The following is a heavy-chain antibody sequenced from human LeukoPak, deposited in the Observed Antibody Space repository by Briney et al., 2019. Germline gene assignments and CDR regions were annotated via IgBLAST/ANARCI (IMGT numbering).Heavy chain of an antibody. Sequence: PGGSLRLSCAASGFTFSSYAMSWVRQAPGKGLEWVSAISGSGGSTYYADSVKGRFTISRDNSKNTLYLQMNSLRAEDTAVYYCAKVISITIFVMGFDYWGQGTLVTVSS. CDR2: ISGSGGST. V-gene: IGHV3-23*01. J-gene: IGHJ4*02. D-gene: IGHD3-3*01. CDR3: AKVISITIFVMGFDY. CDR1: GFTFSSYA.